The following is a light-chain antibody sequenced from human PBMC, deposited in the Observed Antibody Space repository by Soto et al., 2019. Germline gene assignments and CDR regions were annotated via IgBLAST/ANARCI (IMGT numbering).Light chain of an antibody. CDR2: WAS. Sequence: DIVMTQSPDSLAVSLGERATINCKSSSNSKNSLAWYQQKPGQPPKLLITWASTRESGVPDRISGSGSETDFTITISSLQAEDVDVYYCQKYYSTPWTFGQGTKVEIK. J-gene: IGKJ1*01. CDR1: SNSKNS. CDR3: QKYYSTPWT. V-gene: IGKV4-1*01.